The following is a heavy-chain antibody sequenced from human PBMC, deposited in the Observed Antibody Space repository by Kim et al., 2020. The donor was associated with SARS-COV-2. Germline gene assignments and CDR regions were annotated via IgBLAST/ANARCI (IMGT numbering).Heavy chain of an antibody. CDR1: GFTFSRYD. CDR2: IGTAGDT. D-gene: IGHD3-10*01. Sequence: GGSLRLSCAASGFTFSRYDMHWVRQATGKGLEWVSSIGTAGDTYYPGSVKGRFTISRENAKNSLYLQMNSLRAGDTAVYYCAREAFDWFGEGGMDVWGQGTTVTVSS. CDR3: AREAFDWFGEGGMDV. J-gene: IGHJ6*02. V-gene: IGHV3-13*01.